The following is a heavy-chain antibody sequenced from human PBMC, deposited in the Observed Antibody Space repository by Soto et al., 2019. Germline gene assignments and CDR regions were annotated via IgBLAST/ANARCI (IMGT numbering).Heavy chain of an antibody. D-gene: IGHD2-21*01. J-gene: IGHJ5*01. CDR3: ARLRIATNNYKWFDS. CDR1: GASLNSGNYY. CDR2: IYVTGAV. V-gene: IGHV4-31*03. Sequence: SETLSLTCSVPGASLNSGNYYLSWIRQVPGKGLEWIGHIYVTGAVDYNPSLRDRITISQDTSERQFSLNLRLVTAADTAVYYCARLRIATNNYKWFDSWGQGTLVTVSS.